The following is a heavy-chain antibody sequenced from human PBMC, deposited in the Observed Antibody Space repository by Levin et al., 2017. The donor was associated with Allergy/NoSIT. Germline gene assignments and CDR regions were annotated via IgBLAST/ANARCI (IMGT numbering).Heavy chain of an antibody. V-gene: IGHV1-69*06. J-gene: IGHJ6*03. CDR1: GGTFSSYA. CDR3: ARVSEWLVSESYYYYYMDV. D-gene: IGHD6-19*01. Sequence: SVKVSCKASGGTFSSYAISWVRQAPGQGLEWMGGIIPIFGTANYAQKFQGRVTITADKSTSTAYMELSSLRSEDTAVYYCARVSEWLVSESYYYYYMDVWGKGTTVTVSS. CDR2: IIPIFGTA.